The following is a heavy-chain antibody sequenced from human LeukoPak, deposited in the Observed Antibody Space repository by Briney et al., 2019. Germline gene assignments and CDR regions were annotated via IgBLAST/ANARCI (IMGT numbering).Heavy chain of an antibody. CDR3: ARSQWDLTYYFQY. J-gene: IGHJ4*02. D-gene: IGHD1-26*01. V-gene: IGHV3-23*01. Sequence: GGSLRLSCVASGFTFSTYNMNWVRQAPGKGLEWVSHITASGDTAYYADSVEGRFTVSRDNSENTLYLQMNSLRAEDTAMYYCARSQWDLTYYFQYWGQGTLVTVSS. CDR2: ITASGDTA. CDR1: GFTFSTYN.